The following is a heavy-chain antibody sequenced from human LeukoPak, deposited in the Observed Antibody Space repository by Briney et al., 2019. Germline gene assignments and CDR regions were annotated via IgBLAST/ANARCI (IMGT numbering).Heavy chain of an antibody. CDR3: AKSVPTYYYDSSGYWDY. V-gene: IGHV3-23*01. Sequence: GGSLRLSCAASGFTFSSYAMSWVRQAPGKGLEWVSAISGSGGSTYYADSVKGRFTISRDNSKNTLYLQMNSLRAEDTAVYYCAKSVPTYYYDSSGYWDYWGQGTLVTVSS. J-gene: IGHJ4*02. CDR2: ISGSGGST. D-gene: IGHD3-22*01. CDR1: GFTFSSYA.